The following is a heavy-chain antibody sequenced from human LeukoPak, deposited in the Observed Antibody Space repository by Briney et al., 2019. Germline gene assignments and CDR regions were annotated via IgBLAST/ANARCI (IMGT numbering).Heavy chain of an antibody. Sequence: ASVKVSCKVSGYTLTELSMHWVRQAPGKGLEWMGGFDPEDGETIYAQKFQGRVTMTEDTSTDTAYMELSSLRSEDTAVYYCASIQYFKGDNWFDPWGQGTLVTVSS. V-gene: IGHV1-24*01. CDR1: GYTLTELS. D-gene: IGHD3-9*01. CDR2: FDPEDGET. J-gene: IGHJ5*02. CDR3: ASIQYFKGDNWFDP.